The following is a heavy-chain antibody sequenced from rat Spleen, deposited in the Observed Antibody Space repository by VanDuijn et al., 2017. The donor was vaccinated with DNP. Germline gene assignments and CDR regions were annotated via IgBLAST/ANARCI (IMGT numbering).Heavy chain of an antibody. CDR3: VRWNSGHFDY. V-gene: IGHV5S13*01. CDR1: GFTFSNYG. Sequence: EVQLVESGGGLVQPGRSLKLSCAASGFTFSNYGMAWVRQAPKKGLEWVATITASSGSTYYRDSVKGRFTVSRDNAKNTLYLQMNSLSAEDMATYYCVRWNSGHFDYWGQGVMVTVSS. J-gene: IGHJ2*01. D-gene: IGHD4-3*01. CDR2: ITASSGST.